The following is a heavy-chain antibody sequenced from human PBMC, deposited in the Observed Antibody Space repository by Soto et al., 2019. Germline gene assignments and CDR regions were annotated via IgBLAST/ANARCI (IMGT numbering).Heavy chain of an antibody. CDR2: INAGNGNT. V-gene: IGHV1-3*01. CDR1: GYTFTSYA. D-gene: IGHD2-15*01. CDR3: ARFWRYCSGGSCYFWFDP. J-gene: IGHJ5*02. Sequence: ASVKVSCKASGYTFTSYAMHWVRQAPGQRFEWMGWINAGNGNTKYSQKFQGRVTITRDTSASTAYMELSSLRSEDTAVYYCARFWRYCSGGSCYFWFDPWGQGTLVTAPQ.